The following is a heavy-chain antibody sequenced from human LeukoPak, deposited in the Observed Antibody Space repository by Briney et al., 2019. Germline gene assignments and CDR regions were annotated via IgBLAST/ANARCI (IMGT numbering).Heavy chain of an antibody. J-gene: IGHJ4*02. CDR1: EVTFYTYW. D-gene: IGHD4-23*01. CDR2: ANSDMTST. V-gene: IGHV3-74*01. Sequence: GGSLRLSCAASEVTFYTYWMHWVREAPGRGLLWVSRANSDMTSTSYPDSVKGRFTVSRDNAKNSLYLQMDSLRVEDTAIYYCAGGGFSGFDRWGQGILVTVSS. CDR3: AGGGFSGFDR.